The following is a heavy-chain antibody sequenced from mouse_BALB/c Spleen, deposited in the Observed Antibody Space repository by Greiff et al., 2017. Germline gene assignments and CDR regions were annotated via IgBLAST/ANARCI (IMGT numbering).Heavy chain of an antibody. J-gene: IGHJ3*01. V-gene: IGHV10-1*02. CDR1: GFTFNTYA. CDR3: VRGVDSASYVFAY. CDR2: IRSKSNNYAT. D-gene: IGHD3-2*01. Sequence: EVQLVESGGGLVQPKGSLKLSCAASGFTFNTYAMNWVRQAPGKGLEWVARIRSKSNNYATYYADSVKDRFTISRDDSQSMLYLQMNNLKTEDTALYYCVRGVDSASYVFAYWGQGTLVTVSA.